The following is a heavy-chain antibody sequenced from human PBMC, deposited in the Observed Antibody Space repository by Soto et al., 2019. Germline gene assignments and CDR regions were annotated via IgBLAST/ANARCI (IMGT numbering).Heavy chain of an antibody. CDR1: GGSFSGYY. CDR3: ASPSRTYYGSGSPSSKGAFDI. D-gene: IGHD3-10*01. CDR2: INHSGST. Sequence: PSETLSLTCTVSGGSFSGYYWSWIRQPPGKGLEWIGEINHSGSTNYNPSLKSRVTISVDTSKNQFSLKLSSVTAADTAVYYCASPSRTYYGSGSPSSKGAFDIWGQGTMVTVSS. J-gene: IGHJ3*02. V-gene: IGHV4-34*01.